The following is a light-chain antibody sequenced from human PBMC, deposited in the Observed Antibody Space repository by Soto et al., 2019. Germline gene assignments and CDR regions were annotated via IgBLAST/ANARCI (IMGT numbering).Light chain of an antibody. J-gene: IGKJ1*01. CDR2: DAS. Sequence: EIVMSQSPTTLSVSPGERATLSCRASQSVSSNLAWYQQKRGQAPRLLIFDASTRATGIPARFSGSGSGTQFTLTISSLQSEDFAVYYCQQSYSTRTFGQGTKVAIK. V-gene: IGKV3D-15*01. CDR1: QSVSSN. CDR3: QQSYSTRT.